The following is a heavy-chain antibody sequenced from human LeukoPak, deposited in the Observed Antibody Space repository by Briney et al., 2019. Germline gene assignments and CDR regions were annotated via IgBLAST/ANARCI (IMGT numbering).Heavy chain of an antibody. CDR3: ARPLIAARPSGDY. CDR1: GFTVSSNY. V-gene: IGHV3-53*01. J-gene: IGHJ4*02. D-gene: IGHD6-6*01. Sequence: PGGSLRLSCAASGFTVSSNYMSRVRQAPGKGLEWVSVIYSGGSTYYADSVKGRFTISRDNSKNTLYLQMNSLRAEDTAVYYCARPLIAARPSGDYWGQGTLVTVSS. CDR2: IYSGGST.